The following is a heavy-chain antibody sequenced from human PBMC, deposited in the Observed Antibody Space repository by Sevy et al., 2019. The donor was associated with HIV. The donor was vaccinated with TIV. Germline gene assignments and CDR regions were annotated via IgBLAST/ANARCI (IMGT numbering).Heavy chain of an antibody. V-gene: IGHV3-30*02. J-gene: IGHJ6*02. CDR1: GFTFSSYG. Sequence: RGSLRLSCAASGFTFSSYGMHWVRQAPGKGLERVAFIRYDGSNKYYADSVKGRFTISRYNSKNTLYLQMNSLRAEDTAVYYCATSRYCSGRSCYGADYYYGMDVWGQGTTVTVSS. CDR3: ATSRYCSGRSCYGADYYYGMDV. D-gene: IGHD2-15*01. CDR2: IRYDGSNK.